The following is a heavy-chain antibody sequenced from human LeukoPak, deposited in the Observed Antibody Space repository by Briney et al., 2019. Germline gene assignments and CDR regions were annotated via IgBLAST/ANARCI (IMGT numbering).Heavy chain of an antibody. J-gene: IGHJ4*02. CDR2: IYYDGSNK. D-gene: IGHD4-23*01. CDR1: GFTIRNYG. CDR3: ANLDTVAYEGVDY. Sequence: PGGSLRLSCAASGFTIRNYGMHWVRQAPGKGLEWVAIIYYDGSNKYYRDSVKGRFTISRDNSKNTLYLQMNSLRAEDTAVYYCANLDTVAYEGVDYWGQGTLVTVSS. V-gene: IGHV3-33*06.